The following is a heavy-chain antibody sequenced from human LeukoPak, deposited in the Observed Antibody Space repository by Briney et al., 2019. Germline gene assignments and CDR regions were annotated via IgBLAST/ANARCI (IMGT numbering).Heavy chain of an antibody. Sequence: GGSLRLSCVVSGFTVSNNYMSWVRQAPRKGLEWVSLIYSGGSTYYADSVKGRFTISRDNSKNTVYLQMNSLRAEDTAVYYCARGVVRYFDYWGQGALVTVSS. D-gene: IGHD3-9*01. CDR2: IYSGGST. CDR1: GFTVSNNY. V-gene: IGHV3-66*01. CDR3: ARGVVRYFDY. J-gene: IGHJ4*02.